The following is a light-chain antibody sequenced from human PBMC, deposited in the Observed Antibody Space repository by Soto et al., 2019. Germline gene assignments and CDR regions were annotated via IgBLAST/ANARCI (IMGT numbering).Light chain of an antibody. J-gene: IGLJ3*02. CDR3: SSYADSSXXV. CDR2: EVN. CDR1: SSDVGGHNS. Sequence: QSALTQPPSASGSPGQSVTISCTGTSSDVGGHNSVSWYQQHPGKAPKLMIYEVNKRPSGVPDRFSGSKSGNTASLTVSGLQAEDEADYYCSSYADSSXXVXXGGTKLTVL. V-gene: IGLV2-8*01.